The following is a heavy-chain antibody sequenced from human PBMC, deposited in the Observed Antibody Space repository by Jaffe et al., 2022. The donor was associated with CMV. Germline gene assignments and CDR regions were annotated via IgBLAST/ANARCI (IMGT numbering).Heavy chain of an antibody. J-gene: IGHJ4*02. Sequence: QVRLQQWGAGLLKPSETLSLTCGVYGGSFSGSYWTWIRQTPGKGLEWIGEIKHSGSTNYNPSLKSRLTLSVDTSKNQFSLNLTSVTAADTGVYYCARGGLNDYIWGTYRYGVDYYDYWGQGTLVTVSS. D-gene: IGHD3-16*02. CDR1: GGSFSGSY. CDR3: ARGGLNDYIWGTYRYGVDYYDY. CDR2: IKHSGST. V-gene: IGHV4-34*02.